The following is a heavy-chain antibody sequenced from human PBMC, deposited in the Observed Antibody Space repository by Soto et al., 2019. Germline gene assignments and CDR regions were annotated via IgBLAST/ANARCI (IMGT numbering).Heavy chain of an antibody. CDR2: ISYDGSNK. Sequence: GGSLRLSCAASGFTFSSYAMHWVRQAPGKGLEWVAVISYDGSNKYYADSVKGRFTISRDNSKNTLYLQMNSLRAEDTAVYYCARDGFDSYNIRMDLDYWGQGTLVTVSS. D-gene: IGHD5-18*01. V-gene: IGHV3-30-3*01. CDR1: GFTFSSYA. J-gene: IGHJ4*02. CDR3: ARDGFDSYNIRMDLDY.